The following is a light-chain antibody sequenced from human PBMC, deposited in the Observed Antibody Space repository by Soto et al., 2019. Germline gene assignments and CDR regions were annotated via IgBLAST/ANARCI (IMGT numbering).Light chain of an antibody. Sequence: QFALTQPPSASGTPGQRVTISCSGGSSNIGTNAVNWYQQLPGTAPKLLIYNNNQRPSGVPDRFSGSKSGTSASLAISGHQSEDEADYYCAAWDDSLNGYVFGTGTKVTV. CDR3: AAWDDSLNGYV. J-gene: IGLJ1*01. CDR2: NNN. CDR1: SSNIGTNA. V-gene: IGLV1-44*01.